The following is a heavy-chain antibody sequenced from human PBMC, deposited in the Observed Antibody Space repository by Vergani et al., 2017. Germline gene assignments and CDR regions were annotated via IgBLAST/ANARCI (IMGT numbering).Heavy chain of an antibody. CDR2: IHYSENT. CDR1: FDSIRNLY. CDR3: ASDTHSGQRADR. Sequence: QVQLQESGPGLVKSSETLSLTCSVSFDSIRNLYCNWIRHPPGKGLEWIGSIHYSENTNYNPSLKTRVTISVDTSTNQFSLTLTSVTAADTAVYYCASDTHSGQRADRWGQGILVTVTS. J-gene: IGHJ5*02. V-gene: IGHV4-59*11. D-gene: IGHD6-19*01.